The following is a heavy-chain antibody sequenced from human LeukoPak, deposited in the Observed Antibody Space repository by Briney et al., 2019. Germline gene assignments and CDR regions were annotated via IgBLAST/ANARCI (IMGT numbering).Heavy chain of an antibody. CDR1: GGTFSSYA. CDR3: ASQLVRTNIYYYYYGMDV. Sequence: ASVKVSCKASGGTFSSYAISWVRQAPGQGLEWMGGIIPIFGTANYAQKFQGRVTITADESTSTAYMELSSLRSEDTAVYYCASQLVRTNIYYYYYGMDVWGQGTTVTVSS. D-gene: IGHD6-13*01. CDR2: IIPIFGTA. V-gene: IGHV1-69*13. J-gene: IGHJ6*02.